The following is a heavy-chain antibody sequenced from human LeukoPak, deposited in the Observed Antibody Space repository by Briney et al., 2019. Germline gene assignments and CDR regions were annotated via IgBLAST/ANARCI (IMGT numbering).Heavy chain of an antibody. CDR2: INHSGST. V-gene: IGHV4-34*01. J-gene: IGHJ4*02. CDR1: GGSISSYY. Sequence: PSETLSLTCTVSGGSISSYYWSWIRQPPGKGLEWIGEINHSGSTNYNPSLKSRVTISVDTSKNQFSLKLSSVTAADTAVYYCARGTVTTGMFNWGQGTLVTVSS. CDR3: ARGTVTTGMFN. D-gene: IGHD4-17*01.